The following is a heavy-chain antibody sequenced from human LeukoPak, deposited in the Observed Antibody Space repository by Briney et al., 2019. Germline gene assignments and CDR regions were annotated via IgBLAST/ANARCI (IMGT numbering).Heavy chain of an antibody. CDR1: GGSFSGYY. J-gene: IGHJ5*02. Sequence: SETLSLTCAVYGGSFSGYYWSWIRQPPGKGLEWIGYIYHSESTYYNPSLKSRVTISVDRSKNQFSLKLSSVTAADTAVYYCARDQSHCSSTSCYVNNWFDPWGQGTLVTVSS. D-gene: IGHD2-2*01. CDR3: ARDQSHCSSTSCYVNNWFDP. V-gene: IGHV4-34*01. CDR2: IYHSEST.